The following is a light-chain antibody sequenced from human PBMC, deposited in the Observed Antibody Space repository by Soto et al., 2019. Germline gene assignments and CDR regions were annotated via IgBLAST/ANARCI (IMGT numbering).Light chain of an antibody. V-gene: IGLV1-44*01. CDR3: AAWDESLNGYYV. CDR1: SSNIGSNT. CDR2: SNN. Sequence: QSVLTQPPSASGTPGQRVTISCSGSSSNIGSNTVNWYQQLPGTAPKLLIYSNNQRPSGVLDRFSGSKSGTSASLAISWLQSEDEADYYCAAWDESLNGYYVFGTGTKVTVL. J-gene: IGLJ1*01.